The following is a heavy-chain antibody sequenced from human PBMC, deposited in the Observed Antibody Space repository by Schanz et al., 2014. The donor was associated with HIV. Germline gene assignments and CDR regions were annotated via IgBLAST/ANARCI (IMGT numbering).Heavy chain of an antibody. CDR3: TRETVYGSGGDGMDV. CDR2: ISRSSSYI. V-gene: IGHV3-21*01. CDR1: GFTFSSYA. Sequence: VHLVESGGGVVQPGRSLRLSWAASGFTFSSYAMNWVRQAPGKGREWVSPISRSSSYIFYADSVKGRFTISRDNAKNTLYLQMNSLRAEDTAVYYCTRETVYGSGGDGMDVWGQGTTVTVSS. J-gene: IGHJ6*02. D-gene: IGHD3-10*01.